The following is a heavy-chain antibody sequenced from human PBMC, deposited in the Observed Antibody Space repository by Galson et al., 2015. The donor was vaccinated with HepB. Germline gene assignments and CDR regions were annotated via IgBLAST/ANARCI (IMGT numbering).Heavy chain of an antibody. CDR3: ARDRDGGGSYDC. CDR1: RFTFSTYW. Sequence: SLRLSCAASRFTFSTYWMHWVRQAPGKGLEWVASIKPDGTVQVYVDSVKGRFTISRDNAKNSLSLQMNSLRVEDTAVYYCARDRDGGGSYDCWGQGTLVTVSS. J-gene: IGHJ4*02. CDR2: IKPDGTVQ. V-gene: IGHV3-7*03. D-gene: IGHD1-26*01.